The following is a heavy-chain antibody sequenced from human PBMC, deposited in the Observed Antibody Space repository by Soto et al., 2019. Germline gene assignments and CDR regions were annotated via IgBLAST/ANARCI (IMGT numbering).Heavy chain of an antibody. Sequence: GGSLRLSCAGSGFTFSSVAMTWVRQAPGKGLEWVSSISGSGDSTYYADSVKGRFTISRDNSKNTLYLQMNSLRAEDTAVYYCARGDITGWYFDYWGQGTPVTVSS. V-gene: IGHV3-23*01. J-gene: IGHJ4*02. CDR1: GFTFSSVA. CDR3: ARGDITGWYFDY. CDR2: ISGSGDST. D-gene: IGHD6-19*01.